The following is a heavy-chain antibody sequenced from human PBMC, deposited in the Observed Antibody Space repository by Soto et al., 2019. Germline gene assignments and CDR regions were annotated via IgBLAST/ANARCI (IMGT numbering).Heavy chain of an antibody. D-gene: IGHD2-2*01. CDR1: GFTLSSYS. CDR2: ISSSSTYI. CDR3: ARDAPRGGGRVVGMDV. J-gene: IGHJ6*02. V-gene: IGHV3-21*01. Sequence: GGSLRLSCAASGFTLSSYSMNWIRLDPGKGLEWVSTISSSSTYIYYADSVKGRFTISRDNAKNSLYLQLNSLRAEDTAVYYCARDAPRGGGRVVGMDVWGQGXTVTVYS.